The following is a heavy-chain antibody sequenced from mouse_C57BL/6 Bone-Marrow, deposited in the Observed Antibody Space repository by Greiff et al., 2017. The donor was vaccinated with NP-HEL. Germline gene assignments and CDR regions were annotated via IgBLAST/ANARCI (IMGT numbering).Heavy chain of an antibody. CDR3: AGGFAY. CDR1: GYTFTSYW. CDR2: IYPGSGST. V-gene: IGHV1-55*01. Sequence: QVQLQQPGAELVKPGASVKMSCKASGYTFTSYWITWVKQRPGQGLEWIGDIYPGSGSTNYNEKFKSKATLTVATSSSTAYMQLSSLTSEDSAVYYCAGGFAYWGQGTLVTVSA. J-gene: IGHJ3*01.